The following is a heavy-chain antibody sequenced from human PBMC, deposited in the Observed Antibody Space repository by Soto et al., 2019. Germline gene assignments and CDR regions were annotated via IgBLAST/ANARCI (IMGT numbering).Heavy chain of an antibody. CDR3: ARKKNSSGFWA. V-gene: IGHV4-28*01. CDR2: IYYSGRS. CDR1: GYSLSSSNW. J-gene: IGHJ5*02. D-gene: IGHD3-22*01. Sequence: QVQLQESGPGQVKPSDTLSLTCAVSGYSLSSSNWWGWIRQPPGKGLVWIGCIYYSGRSSYNPSLKSRVTMSLATSKNQFSLKLSSVTAVDTAVYYCARKKNSSGFWAWGQGIMITVSS.